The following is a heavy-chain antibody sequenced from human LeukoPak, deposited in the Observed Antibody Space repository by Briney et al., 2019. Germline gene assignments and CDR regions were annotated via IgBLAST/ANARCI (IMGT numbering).Heavy chain of an antibody. D-gene: IGHD1-26*01. V-gene: IGHV4-30-2*01. J-gene: IGHJ3*02. CDR2: IYHSGST. Sequence: ESSQTLSLTCAVSGVSISSGGYSWSWIRQPPGKGLEWIGYIYHSGSTYYNPSLKSRVTISVDRSKNQFSLKLSSVTAADTAVYYCARGESYVDAFDIWGQGTMVTVSS. CDR1: GVSISSGGYS. CDR3: ARGESYVDAFDI.